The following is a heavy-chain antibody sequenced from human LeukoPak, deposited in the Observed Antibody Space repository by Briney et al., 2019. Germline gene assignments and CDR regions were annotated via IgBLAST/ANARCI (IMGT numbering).Heavy chain of an antibody. CDR1: GYTFTEYY. CDR2: INTNTGGT. J-gene: IGHJ4*02. V-gene: IGHV1-2*02. CDR3: ARDSRDTRFDY. Sequence: AASVKVSCRASGYTFTEYYIHWVRQAPGQGLEWMGWINTNTGGTYSAQNFQGRVTMTRDTSISTAYMELSRLTSDDTAVYYCARDSRDTRFDYWGQGTLVTVSS. D-gene: IGHD3-3*01.